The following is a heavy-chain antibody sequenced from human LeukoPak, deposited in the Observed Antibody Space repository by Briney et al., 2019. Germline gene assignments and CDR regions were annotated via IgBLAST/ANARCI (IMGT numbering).Heavy chain of an antibody. Sequence: ASVKVSCKASGYTFTSYDINWVRQAPGQGLEWMGWINPNSGGTNYAQKFQGRVTMTRDTSISTAYMELSRLRSDDTAVYYCAREVRGYSYGPLGYWGQGTLVTVSS. V-gene: IGHV1-2*02. CDR2: INPNSGGT. D-gene: IGHD5-18*01. J-gene: IGHJ4*02. CDR1: GYTFTSYD. CDR3: AREVRGYSYGPLGY.